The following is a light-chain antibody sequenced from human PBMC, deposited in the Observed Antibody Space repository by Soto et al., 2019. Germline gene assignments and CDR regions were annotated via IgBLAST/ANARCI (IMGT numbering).Light chain of an antibody. CDR3: MQDLQSPLT. CDR1: QILLHSNGYNY. Sequence: DIVMTQSPLSRPVTPGDPASISCRSSQILLHSNGYNYLDWYLQKPGQSPQLLIYLGSNRASGVPDSLSGRGSGTDLKLTISIVEAQDVGVYYCMQDLQSPLTFGGGTKVAIK. J-gene: IGKJ4*01. V-gene: IGKV2-28*01. CDR2: LGS.